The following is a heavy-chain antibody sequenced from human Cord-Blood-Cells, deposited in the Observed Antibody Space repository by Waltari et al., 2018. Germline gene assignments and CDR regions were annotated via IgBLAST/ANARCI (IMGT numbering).Heavy chain of an antibody. Sequence: EVQLVQSGAEVKKPGESLKISCQGSGYSFTGYWIGWVRQMHGKGLGWVGFIDPGDSDTRYSPSFQGQVTISADSSISTAYRQGSSRKASDTAMYYCARLDNAFDIWGQGTMVTVSS. CDR2: IDPGDSDT. V-gene: IGHV5-51*01. J-gene: IGHJ3*02. CDR3: ARLDNAFDI. CDR1: GYSFTGYW. D-gene: IGHD3-22*01.